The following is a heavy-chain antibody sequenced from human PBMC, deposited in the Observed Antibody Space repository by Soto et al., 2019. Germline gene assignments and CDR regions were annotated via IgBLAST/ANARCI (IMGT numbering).Heavy chain of an antibody. Sequence: GGSLRLSYAASGFTFSSYAMSWVRQAPGKGLEWVSAISGSGGSTYYADSVKGRFTISRDNSKNTLYLQMNSLRAEDTAVYYCAKGEGAAPYYYYYGMDVWGQGTTVTVSS. D-gene: IGHD6-6*01. V-gene: IGHV3-23*01. CDR3: AKGEGAAPYYYYYGMDV. J-gene: IGHJ6*02. CDR2: ISGSGGST. CDR1: GFTFSSYA.